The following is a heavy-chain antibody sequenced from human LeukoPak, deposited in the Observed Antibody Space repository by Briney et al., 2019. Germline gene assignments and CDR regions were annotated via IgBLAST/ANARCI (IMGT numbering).Heavy chain of an antibody. CDR1: GFTFSNYG. V-gene: IGHV3-33*06. Sequence: GGSLRLSCAASGFTFSNYGMHWVRQAPGKGLEWVAVIWYDGSNKYYADSVKGRFTISRDNSRNPLYLQMNSLRAEDTAMYYCAKYDNSGRAGGYWGQGTLVTVSS. CDR2: IWYDGSNK. J-gene: IGHJ4*02. D-gene: IGHD3-22*01. CDR3: AKYDNSGRAGGY.